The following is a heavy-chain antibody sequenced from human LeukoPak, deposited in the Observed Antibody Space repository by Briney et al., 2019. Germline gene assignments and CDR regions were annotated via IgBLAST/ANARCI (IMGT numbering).Heavy chain of an antibody. D-gene: IGHD6-13*01. Sequence: SQTLSLTCAISGDSVSSNSAAWNWIRQSPSRGLERLGRTYYRSKWYNDYAVSVKSRISINPDTSKNQFSLQLNSVTPEDTAVYYCARNPIAGVGGNWFDPWGQGTLVTVSS. CDR3: ARNPIAGVGGNWFDP. CDR2: TYYRSKWYN. J-gene: IGHJ5*02. V-gene: IGHV6-1*01. CDR1: GDSVSSNSAA.